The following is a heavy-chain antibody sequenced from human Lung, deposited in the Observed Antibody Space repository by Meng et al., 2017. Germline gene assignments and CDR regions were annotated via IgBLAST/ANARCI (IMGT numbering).Heavy chain of an antibody. CDR3: ARGPTTMAHDFDY. J-gene: IGHJ4*02. CDR2: INHSGST. CDR1: GGSFSDYY. D-gene: IGHD4-11*01. V-gene: IGHV4-34*01. Sequence: VTLLQWGAGLLKPSETLSLTCVVSGGSFSDYYWSWIRQPPGKGLEWIGEINHSGSTNYNPSLESRATISVDTSQNNLSLKLSSVTAADSAVYYCARGPTTMAHDFDYWGQGTLVTVSS.